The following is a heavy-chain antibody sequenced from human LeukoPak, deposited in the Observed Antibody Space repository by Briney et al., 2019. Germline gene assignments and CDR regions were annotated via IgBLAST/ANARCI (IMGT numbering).Heavy chain of an antibody. Sequence: GGSLRLSCATSGFTLKDYAMHWVRHAPGKGLEWVSGIYWNSDRIDYADSVKGRFTISRDNAKNSLYLQMNSLRAEDTAVYYCARRAGAYSHPYDYWGQGTPVTVSS. CDR2: IYWNSDRI. D-gene: IGHD4/OR15-4a*01. V-gene: IGHV3-9*01. CDR1: GFTLKDYA. CDR3: ARRAGAYSHPYDY. J-gene: IGHJ4*02.